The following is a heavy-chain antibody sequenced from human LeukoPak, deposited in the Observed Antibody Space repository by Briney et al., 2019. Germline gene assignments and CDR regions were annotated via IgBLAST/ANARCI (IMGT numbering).Heavy chain of an antibody. CDR2: IYSGGST. J-gene: IGHJ3*02. CDR1: GFTFSSYA. D-gene: IGHD2-2*02. CDR3: ARGSGYCSSTSCYTKGDAFDI. V-gene: IGHV3-53*01. Sequence: GGSLRLSCAASGFTFSSYAMSWVRQAPGKGLEWVSVIYSGGSTYYADSVKGRFTISRDNSKNTLYLQMNSLRAEDTAVYYCARGSGYCSSTSCYTKGDAFDIWGQGTMVTVSS.